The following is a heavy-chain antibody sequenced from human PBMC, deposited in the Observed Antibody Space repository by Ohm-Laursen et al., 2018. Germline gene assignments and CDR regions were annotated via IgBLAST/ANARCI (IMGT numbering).Heavy chain of an antibody. CDR1: GYTFINYD. D-gene: IGHD1-7*01. V-gene: IGHV1-8*01. CDR3: ARGRLSGTRRALDI. Sequence: SVKVSCKASGYTFINYDIHWVRQASGQGLEWMGWMNPKNDDTGYAHKFQGRVTMSRNTSISTANLEMTSLRSEDTAVYYCARGRLSGTRRALDIWGQGTMVTVSS. J-gene: IGHJ3*02. CDR2: MNPKNDDT.